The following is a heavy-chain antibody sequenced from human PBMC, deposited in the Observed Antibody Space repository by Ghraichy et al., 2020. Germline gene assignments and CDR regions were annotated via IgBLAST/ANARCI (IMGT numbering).Heavy chain of an antibody. Sequence: GESLNISCKASGYTFTSYWIAWVRQMPGKGLEWMGIIYPGDSDTRYSPSFQGQVTISADKSISTAYLQWSSLKASDTAMYYCAREYSGRYLSWFDPWGQGTLVTVSS. V-gene: IGHV5-51*01. J-gene: IGHJ5*02. D-gene: IGHD1-26*01. CDR1: GYTFTSYW. CDR3: AREYSGRYLSWFDP. CDR2: IYPGDSDT.